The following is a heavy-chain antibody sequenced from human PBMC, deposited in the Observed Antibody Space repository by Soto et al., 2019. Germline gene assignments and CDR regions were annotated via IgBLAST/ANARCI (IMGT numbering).Heavy chain of an antibody. J-gene: IGHJ6*02. V-gene: IGHV4-34*01. Sequence: QVQLQQWGAGLLKPSETLSRTCAGYGGSFSGYYWSWIRQPPGKGLAWIGEINHSGSTNYNPSLKSIFAISVDTSKNQFSLKQSSVTAADTAVYDCARGQPSRVLPTLYYYNGMDGWCQGTTVTVSS. D-gene: IGHD2-8*01. CDR3: ARGQPSRVLPTLYYYNGMDG. CDR1: GGSFSGYY. CDR2: INHSGST.